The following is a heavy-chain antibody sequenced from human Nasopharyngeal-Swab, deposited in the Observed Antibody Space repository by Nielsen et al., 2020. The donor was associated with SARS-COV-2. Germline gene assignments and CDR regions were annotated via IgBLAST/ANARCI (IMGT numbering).Heavy chain of an antibody. CDR1: GFTFDDYA. Sequence: SLKISCAASGFTFDDYAIHWVRQAPGKGLEWVSGISWNSGSIGYADSAKGRFNISRDNAKNSLYLQMNSLRAEDTALYYCAKDIGWGFLNRLIAVAGQFDYWGQGTLITVSS. J-gene: IGHJ4*02. CDR2: ISWNSGSI. CDR3: AKDIGWGFLNRLIAVAGQFDY. D-gene: IGHD6-19*01. V-gene: IGHV3-9*01.